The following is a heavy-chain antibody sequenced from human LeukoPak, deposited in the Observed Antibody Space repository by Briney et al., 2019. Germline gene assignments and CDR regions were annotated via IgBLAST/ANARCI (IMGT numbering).Heavy chain of an antibody. CDR3: NVTPKRSYYYYYGMDV. CDR2: INHSGST. V-gene: IGHV4-34*01. J-gene: IGHJ6*02. CDR1: GGSFSGYY. Sequence: PSETLSLTCAVYGGSFSGYYWSWIRQPPGKGLEWIGEINHSGSTNYNPSLKSRVTISVDTSKNQFSLKLSSVTAADTAVYYCNVTPKRSYYYYYGMDVWGQGTTVTVSS. D-gene: IGHD4-23*01.